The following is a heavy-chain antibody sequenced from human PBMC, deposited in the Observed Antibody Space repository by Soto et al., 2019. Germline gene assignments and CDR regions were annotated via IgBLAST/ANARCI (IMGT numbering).Heavy chain of an antibody. J-gene: IGHJ4*02. D-gene: IGHD1-26*01. V-gene: IGHV3-21*01. Sequence: GGSLRLSCAASGFTFSSYAMSWVRQTPGKGLEWVSARSGGSDYIYYADSVKGRFTISRDNPKNSLYLRMNSLRAEDTAVYYCARDQRGARPGFDYWGQGTLVTVSS. CDR2: RSGGSDYI. CDR3: ARDQRGARPGFDY. CDR1: GFTFSSYA.